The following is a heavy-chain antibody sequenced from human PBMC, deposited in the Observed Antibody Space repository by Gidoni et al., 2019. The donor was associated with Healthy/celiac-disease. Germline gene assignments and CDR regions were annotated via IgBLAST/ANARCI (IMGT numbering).Heavy chain of an antibody. CDR2: IDPSASHT. J-gene: IGHJ4*02. D-gene: IGHD6-13*01. CDR3: ARHQFRGAAAGIRHGLFDY. CDR1: GYSFTSYW. V-gene: IGHV5-10-1*03. Sequence: EVQLVQSGAEVKKPGESLSIACKGSGYSFTSYWISWVRQMPGKGLEWMGRIDPSASHTTYRPSFQGPVTIAADKSISTAYLQWSSLKASDTAMYYCARHQFRGAAAGIRHGLFDYWGQGTLVTVSS.